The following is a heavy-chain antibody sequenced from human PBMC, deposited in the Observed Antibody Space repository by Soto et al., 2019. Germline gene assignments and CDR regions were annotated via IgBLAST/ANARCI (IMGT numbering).Heavy chain of an antibody. J-gene: IGHJ3*02. CDR1: GGSISSGGYS. V-gene: IGHV4-30-2*01. Sequence: QLQLQESGSGLVKPSQTLSLTCAVSGGSISSGGYSWSWIRQPPGKGLEWIGYIYHSGSTYYNPALTSRVTIPVSRSKNQFSLKLSSGTAADTGVYYCARTPDIWGQGTMVTVSS. CDR2: IYHSGST. CDR3: ARTPDI.